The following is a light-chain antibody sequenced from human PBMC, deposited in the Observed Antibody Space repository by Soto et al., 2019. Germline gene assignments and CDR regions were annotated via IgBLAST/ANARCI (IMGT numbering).Light chain of an antibody. Sequence: DIVLTQSPGTLSLSPGERATLSCRASQSVSSSNLAWYQQKPAQAPRLLIYAASRRAPGIPERFSGSGSGKDFTLTISRLEPEDFAVYYCQQYLTAPKTFGQGTKVDIK. CDR2: AAS. J-gene: IGKJ1*01. CDR3: QQYLTAPKT. V-gene: IGKV3-20*01. CDR1: QSVSSSN.